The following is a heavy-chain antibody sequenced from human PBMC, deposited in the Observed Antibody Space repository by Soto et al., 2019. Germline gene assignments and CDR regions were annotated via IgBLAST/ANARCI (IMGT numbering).Heavy chain of an antibody. CDR1: GYTFSGFA. V-gene: IGHV1-3*01. CDR2: INAGSAKT. CDR3: ARINSPQDPFDF. J-gene: IGHJ3*01. Sequence: GASVKVSCKASGYTFSGFAIHWVRQAPGQSLEWMGWINAGSAKTKYSQIFQDRVTFTKDTSASTVFMELSSLSSEDTAVYYCARINSPQDPFDFWRQGTKVTVSS.